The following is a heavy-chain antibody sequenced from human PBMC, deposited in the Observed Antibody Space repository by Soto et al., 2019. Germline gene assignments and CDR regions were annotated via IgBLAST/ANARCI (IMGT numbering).Heavy chain of an antibody. CDR3: ARRDRSGFSYWLDT. CDR2: IYTSGST. J-gene: IGHJ5*02. Sequence: PSETLSLTCTVSGGSISSYYWSWIRQPAGKGLEWIGRIYTSGSTNYNPSLKSRVTMSVDTSKNQFSLKRSSVTAADTAVYYCARRDRSGFSYWLDTWGQGTLVTVSS. CDR1: GGSISSYY. D-gene: IGHD3-22*01. V-gene: IGHV4-4*07.